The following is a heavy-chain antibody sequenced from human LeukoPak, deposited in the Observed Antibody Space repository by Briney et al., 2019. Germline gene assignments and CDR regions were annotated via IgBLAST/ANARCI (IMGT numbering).Heavy chain of an antibody. CDR2: ITGCTGGT. D-gene: IGHD3-10*01. Sequence: GGSLRLSCAASGFTFNTNAMSWVRQAPGKGLEWVSAITGCTGGTYYADSVKGQFTISRDNSKNTLYLQMNSLRAEDTAVYYCEGYYGSGSYSHYYYGMDVWGQGTTVTVSS. V-gene: IGHV3-23*01. J-gene: IGHJ6*02. CDR1: GFTFNTNA. CDR3: EGYYGSGSYSHYYYGMDV.